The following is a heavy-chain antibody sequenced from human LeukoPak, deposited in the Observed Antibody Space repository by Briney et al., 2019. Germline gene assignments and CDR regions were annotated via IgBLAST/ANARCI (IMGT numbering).Heavy chain of an antibody. CDR1: GVSFSSNSAA. Sequence: SQTLSLTCAISGVSFSSNSAAWNWIRQSPSRGLEWLGRTYYRSKWYADSAVSVKSRITINPDTSKNQCSLQLNSVTPEDTAVYYCARTMACTKGVCSFYFDYWGQGTLVTVSS. D-gene: IGHD2-8*01. J-gene: IGHJ4*02. CDR3: ARTMACTKGVCSFYFDY. V-gene: IGHV6-1*01. CDR2: TYYRSKWYA.